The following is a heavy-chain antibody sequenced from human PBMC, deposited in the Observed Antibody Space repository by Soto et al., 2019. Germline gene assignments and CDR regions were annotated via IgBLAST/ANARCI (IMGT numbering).Heavy chain of an antibody. CDR3: FGGNPGGAFDI. Sequence: GGSLRLSCAASGFTFSDYYMSWIRQAPGKGLEWVSYISSSGSTIYYADSVKGRFTISRDNAKNSLYLQMNSLRAEGTAVYYCFGGNPGGAFDIWGQGTMVTVSS. J-gene: IGHJ3*02. CDR1: GFTFSDYY. D-gene: IGHD2-15*01. V-gene: IGHV3-11*01. CDR2: ISSSGSTI.